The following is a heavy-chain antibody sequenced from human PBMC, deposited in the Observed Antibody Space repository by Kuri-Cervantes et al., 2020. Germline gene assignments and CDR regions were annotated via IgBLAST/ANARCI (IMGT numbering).Heavy chain of an antibody. Sequence: GGSLRLSCVASGFRFSNCGMLWVRQAPGKGLEWVSAISGSGGSTYYADSVKGRFTISRDNAKNSLYLQMNSLRAEDTAVYYCARESYMVTALDYWGQGTLVTVSS. D-gene: IGHD5-18*01. CDR1: GFRFSNCG. V-gene: IGHV3-21*03. CDR2: ISGSGGST. CDR3: ARESYMVTALDY. J-gene: IGHJ4*02.